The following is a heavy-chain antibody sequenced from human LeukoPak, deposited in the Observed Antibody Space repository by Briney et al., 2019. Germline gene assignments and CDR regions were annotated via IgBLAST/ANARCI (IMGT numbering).Heavy chain of an antibody. Sequence: PGRSLRLSCAASGFTFSSYGMHWVRQAPGKGLEWVAVISYDRSNKYYADSVKGRFTISRDNSKNTLYLQMNSLRAEDTAVYYCAKEFPVAGSPFDYWGQGTLVTVSS. CDR2: ISYDRSNK. V-gene: IGHV3-30*18. CDR1: GFTFSSYG. J-gene: IGHJ4*02. CDR3: AKEFPVAGSPFDY. D-gene: IGHD6-19*01.